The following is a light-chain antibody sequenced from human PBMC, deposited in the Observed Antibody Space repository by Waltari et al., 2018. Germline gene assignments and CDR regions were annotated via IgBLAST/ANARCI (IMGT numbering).Light chain of an antibody. J-gene: IGKJ2*01. V-gene: IGKV4-1*01. CDR1: QSVLYSSNNQNC. CDR2: WAS. Sequence: DIVMTQSPDSLAVSLGEGATIHCKSSQSVLYSSNNQNCLAWYQQKPGQPPKLRIYWASTRESGVPDRFSGSGSGTDFTLTISSLQAEDVAVYYCQQYYSTPRTFGQGTKLEIK. CDR3: QQYYSTPRT.